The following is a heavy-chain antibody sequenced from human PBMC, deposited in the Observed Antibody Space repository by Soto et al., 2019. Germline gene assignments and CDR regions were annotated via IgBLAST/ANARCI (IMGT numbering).Heavy chain of an antibody. CDR2: IIPIFGTA. V-gene: IGHV1-69*13. J-gene: IGHJ4*02. CDR1: GGTFSSYA. Sequence: ASVKVSCKASGGTFSSYAISWVRQAPGQGLEWMGGIIPIFGTANYAQKFQGRVTITADESTSTAYMELSSLRSEDTAVYYCARAKSRYYTPYFDYWGQGTLVTVSS. CDR3: ARAKSRYYTPYFDY. D-gene: IGHD3-3*01.